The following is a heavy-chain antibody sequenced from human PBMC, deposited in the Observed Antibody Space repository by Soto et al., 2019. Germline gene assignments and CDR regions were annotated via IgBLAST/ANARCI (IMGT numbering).Heavy chain of an antibody. CDR2: INAGNGNT. CDR1: GYTFTSYA. J-gene: IGHJ4*02. CDR3: ARSIVVVTSLDY. Sequence: QVQLVQSGAEEKKPGASVKVSCKASGYTFTSYAMHWVRQAPGQRLEWMRWINAGNGNTKYSQKFQVRVTITRDTSASTAYMELSSLRSEDTAVYYCARSIVVVTSLDYWGQGTLVTVSS. V-gene: IGHV1-3*05. D-gene: IGHD2-21*02.